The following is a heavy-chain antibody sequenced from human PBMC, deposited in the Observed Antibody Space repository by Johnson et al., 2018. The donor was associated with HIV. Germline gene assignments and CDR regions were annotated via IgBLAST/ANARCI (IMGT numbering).Heavy chain of an antibody. Sequence: VQLVESGGGLVKPGGSLRLSCAASGFTFSNAWMSWVRQAPGKGLEWVANIKHDGSEKYYVDSVKGRFTISRDNAKNSLYLQMNSLRAEDTAVYYCASLVGSSSGEAFDIWGQGTMVTVSS. J-gene: IGHJ3*02. D-gene: IGHD6-6*01. CDR3: ASLVGSSSGEAFDI. V-gene: IGHV3-7*05. CDR2: IKHDGSEK. CDR1: GFTFSNAW.